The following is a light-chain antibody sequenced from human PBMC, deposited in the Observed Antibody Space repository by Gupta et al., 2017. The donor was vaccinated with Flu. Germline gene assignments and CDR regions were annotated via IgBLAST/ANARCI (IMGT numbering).Light chain of an antibody. CDR1: QDINKY. Sequence: PSSRSASVGDRVTITCQASQDINKYLNWYQQKPGKAPRLLIFDASTLKTGVPSRFGGSGAGTNFTFTISSLQPDDFATYYCQQDHNLPITFGGGT. CDR3: QQDHNLPIT. CDR2: DAS. J-gene: IGKJ4*01. V-gene: IGKV1-33*01.